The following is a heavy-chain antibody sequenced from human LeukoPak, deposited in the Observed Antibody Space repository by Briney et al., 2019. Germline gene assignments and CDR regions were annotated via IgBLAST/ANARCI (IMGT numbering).Heavy chain of an antibody. CDR1: GGSISSYH. CDR2: IYYSGST. V-gene: IGHV4-59*01. J-gene: IGHJ6*03. CDR3: ARSVEGYCRGGSCYSYSYYMDV. Sequence: SETLSLTCTVSGGSISSYHWSWIRQPPGKGLEWIGYIYYSGSTNYNPSLKSRVTTSVDTSKNQFSLKLSSVTAADTAVYYCARSVEGYCRGGSCYSYSYYMDVWGKGATVTVSS. D-gene: IGHD2-15*01.